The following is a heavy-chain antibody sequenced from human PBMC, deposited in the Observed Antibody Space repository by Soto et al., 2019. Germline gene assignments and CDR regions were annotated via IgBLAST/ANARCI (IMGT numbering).Heavy chain of an antibody. J-gene: IGHJ5*02. CDR1: GYTFTSYA. V-gene: IGHV1-3*01. CDR3: ARSRSWSYNWFDP. D-gene: IGHD3-10*01. Sequence: GASVKVSCKASGYTFTSYAMHWVRQAPGQRLEWMGWINAGNGNTKYSQKFQGRVTITRDTSASTAYMELSSLRSEDTAVYYCARSRSWSYNWFDPWGQGTLVTVSS. CDR2: INAGNGNT.